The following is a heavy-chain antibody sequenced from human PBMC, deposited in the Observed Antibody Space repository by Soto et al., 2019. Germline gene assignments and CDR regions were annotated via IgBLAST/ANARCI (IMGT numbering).Heavy chain of an antibody. Sequence: SETLSLTCTVSGGSISSGDYYWSWIRQPPGKGLEWIGYIYYSGSTYYNPSLKSRVTISVDTSKNQFSLKLSSVTAADTAVYYCATYCGGDCYSGNAFDIWGQGTMVTVSS. CDR3: ATYCGGDCYSGNAFDI. CDR1: GGSISSGDYY. V-gene: IGHV4-30-4*01. CDR2: IYYSGST. D-gene: IGHD2-21*02. J-gene: IGHJ3*02.